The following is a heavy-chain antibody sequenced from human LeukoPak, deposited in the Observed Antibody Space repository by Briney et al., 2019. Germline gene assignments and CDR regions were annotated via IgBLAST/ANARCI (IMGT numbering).Heavy chain of an antibody. CDR1: GGSISSSSYY. D-gene: IGHD6-13*01. CDR3: ARVGNSWYYYYYYYMDV. CDR2: IYYSGST. V-gene: IGHV4-39*07. Sequence: SETLSLTCTVSGGSISSSSYYWGWIRQPPGKGLEWIGSIYYSGSTYYNPSLKSRVTISVDTSKNQFSLKLSSVTAADTAVYYCARVGNSWYYYYYYYMDVWGKGTTVTVSS. J-gene: IGHJ6*03.